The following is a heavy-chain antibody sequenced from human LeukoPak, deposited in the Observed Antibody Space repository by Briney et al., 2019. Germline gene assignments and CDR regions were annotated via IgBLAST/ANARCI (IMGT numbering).Heavy chain of an antibody. CDR2: IYTLGSS. J-gene: IGHJ5*02. V-gene: IGHV4-4*07. CDR1: RGSISSYY. CDR3: ARDLIGDWWFDL. Sequence: PSESLCLTCVDPRGSISSYYWSCVRQPAGEGLVWIGRIYTLGSSSYNPSLKGRVTMSVDTSKNQFSLKLSSVPAADTAVYYCARDLIGDWWFDLWGQGTLVTVSS. D-gene: IGHD2-21*02.